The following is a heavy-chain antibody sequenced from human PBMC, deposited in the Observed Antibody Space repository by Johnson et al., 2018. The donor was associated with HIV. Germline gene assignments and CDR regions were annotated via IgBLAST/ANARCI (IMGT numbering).Heavy chain of an antibody. D-gene: IGHD3-9*01. CDR2: VNWNGDST. Sequence: VQLVESGGGLVKPGGSLRLSCAASGFTFSDYYMSWIRQAPGKGLEWVSGVNWNGDSTGYADSVKGRFSISRDNAKNSLYLQMNSLRAEDTALYYCARHYDILTDPDAFDVWGQGTMVTVSS. CDR1: GFTFSDYY. CDR3: ARHYDILTDPDAFDV. V-gene: IGHV3-20*04. J-gene: IGHJ3*01.